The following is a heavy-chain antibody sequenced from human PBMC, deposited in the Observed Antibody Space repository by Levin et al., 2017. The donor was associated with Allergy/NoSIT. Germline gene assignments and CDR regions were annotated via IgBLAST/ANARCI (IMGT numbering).Heavy chain of an antibody. V-gene: IGHV3-66*01. CDR3: ARDSRSYCGGDCYGAALDY. CDR1: GFTVSTNY. D-gene: IGHD2-21*02. J-gene: IGHJ4*02. CDR2: IYSGGGT. Sequence: PGESLKISCAASGFTVSTNYMSWVRQAPGKGLEWVSVIYSGGGTYYADSVKGRFTISRDISKNTLFLQMNSLRAEDTAVYYCARDSRSYCGGDCYGAALDYWGQGTLVTVSS.